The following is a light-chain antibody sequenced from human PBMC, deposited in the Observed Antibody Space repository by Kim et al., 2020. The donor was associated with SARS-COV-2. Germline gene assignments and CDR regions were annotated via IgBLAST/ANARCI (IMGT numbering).Light chain of an antibody. Sequence: QSVLTQPPSVSGAPGQRVTISCTGSSSNIGAGYDVHWYQQVPGTVPKLLIYANTNRPSGVPDRFSSSKSGTSASLAITGLQAEDEADYYCQSYGSSFSVVFGGGTQLTVL. J-gene: IGLJ2*01. V-gene: IGLV1-40*01. CDR3: QSYGSSFSVV. CDR2: ANT. CDR1: SSNIGAGYD.